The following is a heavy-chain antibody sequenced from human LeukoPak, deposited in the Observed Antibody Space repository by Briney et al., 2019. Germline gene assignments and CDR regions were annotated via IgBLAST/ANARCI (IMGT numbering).Heavy chain of an antibody. J-gene: IGHJ3*02. CDR2: ISGSGGST. CDR1: GFTFSSYA. D-gene: IGHD3-10*01. CDR3: EKDRIYGDDAFDI. Sequence: GGSLRLSCAASGFTFSSYAMSWVSQAPGKGLEWVSAISGSGGSTYYADSVKGRFTISRDNSKNTLYLQMNSLRAEDTAVYYCEKDRIYGDDAFDIWGQGTMVTVSS. V-gene: IGHV3-23*01.